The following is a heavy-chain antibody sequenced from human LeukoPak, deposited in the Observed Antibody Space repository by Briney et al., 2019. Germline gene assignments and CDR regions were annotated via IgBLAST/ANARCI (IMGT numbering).Heavy chain of an antibody. J-gene: IGHJ4*02. CDR3: TTDPRY. CDR1: GLGRSFKETW. CDR2: KGKPDGGAI. Sequence: GGSLRLSCSASGLGRSFKETWMSWVRRAPGKGLEWIGRKGKPDGGAIDYIAPVRGRFSISRDDSKNLAFLQMDSLKIEDTAVYYCTTDPRYWGQGTMVTVYS. V-gene: IGHV3-15*01.